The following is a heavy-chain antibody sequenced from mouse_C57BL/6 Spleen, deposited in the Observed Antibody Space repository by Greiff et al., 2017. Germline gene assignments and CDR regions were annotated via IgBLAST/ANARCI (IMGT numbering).Heavy chain of an antibody. CDR3: AMGDDFPYPYAMDY. V-gene: IGHV5-17*01. Sequence: EVQVVESGGGLVKPGGSLKLSCAASGFTFSDYGMHWVRQAPEKGLEWVAYISSGSSTIYYADTVKGRFTIARDNAKNTLFLQMTSLRSEDTALYYCAMGDDFPYPYAMDYWGQGTSVTVSS. D-gene: IGHD2-4*01. CDR1: GFTFSDYG. J-gene: IGHJ4*01. CDR2: ISSGSSTI.